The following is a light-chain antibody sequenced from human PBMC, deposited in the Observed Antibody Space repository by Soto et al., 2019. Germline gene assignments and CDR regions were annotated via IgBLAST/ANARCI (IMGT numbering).Light chain of an antibody. CDR3: QQYYMTPLT. J-gene: IGKJ4*01. V-gene: IGKV4-1*01. Sequence: DIVMTQSPDSLAVSLGERATINCKSSRSLFYGFNNKNYLAWYQQNPGQPPKLLIYCASTRESGVPDRFSGSGSGTDFTLTISSLKAEDVAVYYCQQYYMTPLTFGGGTKVEIK. CDR2: CAS. CDR1: RSLFYGFNNKNY.